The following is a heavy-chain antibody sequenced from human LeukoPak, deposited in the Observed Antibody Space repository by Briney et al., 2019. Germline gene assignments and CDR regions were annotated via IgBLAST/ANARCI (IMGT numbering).Heavy chain of an antibody. V-gene: IGHV1-24*01. Sequence: ASVKVSCKVSGYTLTELSMHWVRQAPGKGLEWMGGLDPEDGETIYAQKFQGRVTMTRDTSTSTVYMELSSLRSEDTAVYYCARDLYCSGGSCLYYFDYWGQGTLVTVSS. D-gene: IGHD2-15*01. J-gene: IGHJ4*02. CDR1: GYTLTELS. CDR2: LDPEDGET. CDR3: ARDLYCSGGSCLYYFDY.